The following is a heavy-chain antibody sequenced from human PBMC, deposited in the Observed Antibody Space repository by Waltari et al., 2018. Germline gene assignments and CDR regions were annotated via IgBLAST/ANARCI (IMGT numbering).Heavy chain of an antibody. Sequence: SWIRQPPGKGLEWIGYIYYSGSTNYNPSLKSRVTISVDTSKNQFSLKLSSVTAADTAVYYCAREVTKTRIVTLYDSSGRAFDIWGQGTMVTVSS. V-gene: IGHV4-59*01. D-gene: IGHD3-22*01. J-gene: IGHJ3*02. CDR2: IYYSGST. CDR3: AREVTKTRIVTLYDSSGRAFDI.